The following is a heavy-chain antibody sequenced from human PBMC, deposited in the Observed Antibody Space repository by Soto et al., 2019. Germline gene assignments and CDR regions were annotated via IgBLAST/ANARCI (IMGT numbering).Heavy chain of an antibody. Sequence: ASVKVSCKASGYTFTSYAMHWVRQAPGQRLEWMGWINAGNGNTKYSQKFQGRVTITRDTSASTAYMELSSLRSEDTAVYYCARDYYYGPGSYYTRANWFDPWGQGTLVTVSS. D-gene: IGHD3-10*01. CDR1: GYTFTSYA. CDR3: ARDYYYGPGSYYTRANWFDP. CDR2: INAGNGNT. V-gene: IGHV1-3*01. J-gene: IGHJ5*02.